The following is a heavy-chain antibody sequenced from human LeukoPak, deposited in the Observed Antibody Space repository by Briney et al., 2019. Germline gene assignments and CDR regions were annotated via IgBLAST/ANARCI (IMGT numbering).Heavy chain of an antibody. J-gene: IGHJ4*02. CDR3: ARAYSGSYSV. V-gene: IGHV1-2*06. D-gene: IGHD1-26*01. Sequence: APVKVSCKASGYTFTGYYMHWVRQAPGQGLEWMGRINPNSGDTNYARKFQGRVTMTRDTSISTAYMELSRLRSDDTAVYYCARAYSGSYSVWGQGTLVTVSS. CDR2: INPNSGDT. CDR1: GYTFTGYY.